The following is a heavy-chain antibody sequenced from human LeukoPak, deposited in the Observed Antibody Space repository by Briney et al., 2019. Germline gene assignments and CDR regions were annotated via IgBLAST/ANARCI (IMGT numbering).Heavy chain of an antibody. J-gene: IGHJ4*02. V-gene: IGHV3-33*01. Sequence: RGSLRLSCAASGFTFSSYGMHWVRQAPGKGLEWVAVIWYDGSNKYYADSVKGRFTISRDNSKNTLYLQMNSLRAEDTAVYYCASLYSSSWYWVDYWGQGTLVTVSS. CDR1: GFTFSSYG. CDR2: IWYDGSNK. CDR3: ASLYSSSWYWVDY. D-gene: IGHD6-13*01.